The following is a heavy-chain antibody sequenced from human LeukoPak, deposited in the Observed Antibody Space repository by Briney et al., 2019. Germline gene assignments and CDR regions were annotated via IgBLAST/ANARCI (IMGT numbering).Heavy chain of an antibody. Sequence: TSENLSLTCAVYGGSFSGYYWSWIRQPPGKGLEWIGEINHSGSTNYNPSLKSRVTISVDTSKNQFSLKLSSVTAADTAVYYCARGQLYHDSTGYYYWGQGTLVTVSS. D-gene: IGHD3-22*01. CDR2: INHSGST. J-gene: IGHJ4*02. CDR3: ARGQLYHDSTGYYY. CDR1: GGSFSGYY. V-gene: IGHV4-34*01.